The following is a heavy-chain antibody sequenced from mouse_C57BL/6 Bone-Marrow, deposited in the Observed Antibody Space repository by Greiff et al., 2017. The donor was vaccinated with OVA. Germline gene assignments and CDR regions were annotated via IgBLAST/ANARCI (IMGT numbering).Heavy chain of an antibody. V-gene: IGHV5-4*03. CDR3: ARGNSGYGRYNDV. Sequence: EVNVVESGGGLVKPGGSLKLSCAASGFTFSIYAMSWVRQTPEKRLEWVATISDGGSYTYYPDNVKGRFTIPRDNAKNNLYRQMSHLKYEDTAMYCGARGNSGYGRYNDVWGTGTKVTVHS. J-gene: IGHJ1*03. D-gene: IGHD3-2*02. CDR2: ISDGGSYT. CDR1: GFTFSIYA.